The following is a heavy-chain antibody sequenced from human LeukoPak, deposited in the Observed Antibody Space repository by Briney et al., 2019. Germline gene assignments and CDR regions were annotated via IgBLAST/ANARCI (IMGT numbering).Heavy chain of an antibody. J-gene: IGHJ4*02. CDR1: GYTFTNYA. CDR3: ARLFGVRGVIIRLGY. CDR2: INAGSGDT. V-gene: IGHV1-3*01. D-gene: IGHD3-10*01. Sequence: GASVKVSCKASGYTFTNYAIHWVRQAPGQRLEWMGWINAGSGDTKYSQKFQGRVTITSDTSASTVYMELSSLRSEDTAVYYCARLFGVRGVIIRLGYWGQGTLVTVSS.